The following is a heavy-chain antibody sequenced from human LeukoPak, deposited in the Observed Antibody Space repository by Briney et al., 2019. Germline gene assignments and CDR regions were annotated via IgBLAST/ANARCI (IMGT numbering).Heavy chain of an antibody. Sequence: GASVKVSCKASGYTFTSYGISWVRQAPGQGLEWMGWISGYNGNTKYTQNIQDRVTMTTETPTSTAYMELRSLRSDDTAVYYCARGLGYQLPDYWGQGTLVTVSS. J-gene: IGHJ4*02. V-gene: IGHV1-18*01. CDR1: GYTFTSYG. D-gene: IGHD2-2*01. CDR2: ISGYNGNT. CDR3: ARGLGYQLPDY.